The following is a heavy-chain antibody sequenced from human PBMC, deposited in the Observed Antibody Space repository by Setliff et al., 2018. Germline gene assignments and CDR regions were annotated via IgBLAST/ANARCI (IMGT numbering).Heavy chain of an antibody. Sequence: GASVKVSCKASGFSFTDYLMNWMRQAPEQGLEWMGRINLNTGNIFYAQEFLGRVTLTRDTAISTAYMEVRRLKSDDTAVDYCAKGRDPAYYYDRGGYYWDYWGQGTLVTVSS. CDR2: INLNTGNI. J-gene: IGHJ4*02. CDR3: AKGRDPAYYYDRGGYYWDY. V-gene: IGHV1-2*02. CDR1: GFSFTDYL. D-gene: IGHD3-22*01.